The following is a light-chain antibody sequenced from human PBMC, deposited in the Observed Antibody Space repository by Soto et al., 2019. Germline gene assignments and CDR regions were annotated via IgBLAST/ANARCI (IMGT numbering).Light chain of an antibody. V-gene: IGLV2-23*01. Sequence: QSALTQPASVSGSPGQSITISCTGTSSDVGSYNLVSWYRQHPGKAPKLMIYEGSKRPSGVSNRFSGSKSGNTASLTISGLQAEDEADYYCCSYAGSSTSHVVFGGGTKLTVL. CDR1: SSDVGSYNL. J-gene: IGLJ2*01. CDR2: EGS. CDR3: CSYAGSSTSHVV.